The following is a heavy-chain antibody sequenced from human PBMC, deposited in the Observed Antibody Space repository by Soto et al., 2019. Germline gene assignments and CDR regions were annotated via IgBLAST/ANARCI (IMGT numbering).Heavy chain of an antibody. Sequence: EVQLVESGGGLVQPGGSLRLSCAASGFNFNSYTINWVRQAPGKRLEWLSSISSSGDMFATDSVRGRCPISRDNDKNSVYVPIHSLRAEHTDVDFCARDCSGGSCYPGMDVWGQGTTVTVSS. D-gene: IGHD2-15*01. J-gene: IGHJ6*02. V-gene: IGHV3-21*01. CDR1: GFNFNSYT. CDR2: ISSSGDM. CDR3: ARDCSGGSCYPGMDV.